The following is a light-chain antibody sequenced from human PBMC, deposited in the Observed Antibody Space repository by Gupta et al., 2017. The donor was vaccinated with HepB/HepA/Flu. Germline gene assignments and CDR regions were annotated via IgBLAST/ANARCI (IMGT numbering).Light chain of an antibody. CDR3: QQYNNGPSAYT. J-gene: IGKJ2*01. V-gene: IGKV3-15*01. CDR2: GAS. CDR1: QSVSSN. Sequence: EIVMTQSPATLSVSPGERATLSCRASQSVSSNLAWYQQKPGQAPRLLIYGASTRATGIPARFSGSGAGTEFTHSIRRLQSGDFAVYYGQQYNNGPSAYTFGQGTKLEI.